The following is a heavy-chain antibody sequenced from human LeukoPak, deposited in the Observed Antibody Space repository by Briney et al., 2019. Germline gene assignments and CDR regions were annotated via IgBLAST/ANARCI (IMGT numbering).Heavy chain of an antibody. CDR2: IYYSGST. V-gene: IGHV4-59*01. J-gene: IGHJ6*03. CDR1: GGSISSCY. Sequence: SESLSLTCTVSGGSISSCYWSWIRQPPGKGLEWIGYIYYSGSTNYNPSLKSRVTISVDTSKNQFSLKLSSVTAADTAMYYCARMLGPAQYYYYYYMDVWGKGTPVTVSS. CDR3: ARMLGPAQYYYYYYMDV. D-gene: IGHD2-2*01.